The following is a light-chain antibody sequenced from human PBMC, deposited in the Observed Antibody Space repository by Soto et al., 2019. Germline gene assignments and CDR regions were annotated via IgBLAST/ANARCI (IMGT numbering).Light chain of an antibody. CDR3: QQYGSSPLT. CDR1: QSVSSNY. J-gene: IGKJ4*01. CDR2: GAS. Sequence: ELVLTQSPGTLSLSPGARATLSCGASQSVSSNYLAWYQQKHGRAPRLLIYGASSRATGIPDRFSGSGSGTDLSLTISRLEPEDFAVYDCQQYGSSPLTFGGGTKVDIK. V-gene: IGKV3-20*01.